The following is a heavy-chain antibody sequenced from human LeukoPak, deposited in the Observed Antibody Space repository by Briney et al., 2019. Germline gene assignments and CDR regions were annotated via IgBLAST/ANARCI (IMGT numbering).Heavy chain of an antibody. D-gene: IGHD3-3*01. CDR2: IYYSGST. CDR3: ARGSYYDFWSGYPTLMDV. V-gene: IGHV4-30-4*07. J-gene: IGHJ6*03. CDR1: GGSISSGGYS. Sequence: SETLSLTCAVSGGSISSGGYSWSWIRQPPGKGLEWIGYIYYSGSTYYNPSLKSRVTISVDTSKNQFSLKLSSVTAADTAVYYCARGSYYDFWSGYPTLMDVWGKGTTVTVSS.